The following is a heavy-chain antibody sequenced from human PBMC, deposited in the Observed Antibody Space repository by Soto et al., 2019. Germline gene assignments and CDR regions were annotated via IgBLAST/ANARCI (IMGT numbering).Heavy chain of an antibody. D-gene: IGHD3-22*01. CDR1: GYSFTSYW. J-gene: IGHJ4*02. V-gene: IGHV5-10-1*01. CDR2: IDPSDSYT. Sequence: EVQLVQSGAEVKKPGESLRISCKGSGYSFTSYWISWVRQMPGKGLEWMGRIDPSDSYTNYSPSFQGHVTISADKSIXTAYLQWSSLKASDTAIYYCARNYYDSSGYFYFDYWGQGTLVTVSS. CDR3: ARNYYDSSGYFYFDY.